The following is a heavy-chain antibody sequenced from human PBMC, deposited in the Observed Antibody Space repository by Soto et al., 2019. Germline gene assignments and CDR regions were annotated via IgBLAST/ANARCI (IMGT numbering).Heavy chain of an antibody. CDR1: GFTFSSYA. J-gene: IGHJ4*02. CDR3: VRGDGDYYDGNGYLGRH. Sequence: PGGSLRLSCAASGFTFSSYAMHWVRQAPGKGLEWVAVISYDGSNKYYADSVKGRFTISRDNSKNTLYLQMNSLRAEDTAVYYCVRGDGDYYDGNGYLGRHWGQGILVTVSS. V-gene: IGHV3-30-3*01. D-gene: IGHD3-22*01. CDR2: ISYDGSNK.